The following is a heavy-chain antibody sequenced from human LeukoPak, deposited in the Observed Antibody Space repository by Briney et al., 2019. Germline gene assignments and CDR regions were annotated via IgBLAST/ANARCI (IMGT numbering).Heavy chain of an antibody. CDR2: ISYIGST. CDR3: ARDPTTVTKGLDI. Sequence: SETLSLTCTVSGGSFSSHYWSWIRQPPGKGLEWIGYISYIGSTNYNPSLKSRVTISVDTSKNQFSLKLSSVTAADTAVYYCARDPTTVTKGLDIWGQGAMVTVSS. J-gene: IGHJ3*02. D-gene: IGHD4-17*01. CDR1: GGSFSSHY. V-gene: IGHV4-59*11.